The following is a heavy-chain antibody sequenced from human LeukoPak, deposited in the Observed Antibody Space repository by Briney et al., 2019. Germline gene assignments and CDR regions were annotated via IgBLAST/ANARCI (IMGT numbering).Heavy chain of an antibody. Sequence: SETLSLTCTVSGVSISSSNSYWGWIRQPPGEGLEWIGSIYYSGNTYYNASLKSQVSISIDTSKNQFSLRLTSVTAADTAVYYCARDPDFWSGYYNFDYWGQGTLVTVSS. J-gene: IGHJ4*02. CDR3: ARDPDFWSGYYNFDY. V-gene: IGHV4-39*02. CDR2: IYYSGNT. D-gene: IGHD3-3*01. CDR1: GVSISSSNSY.